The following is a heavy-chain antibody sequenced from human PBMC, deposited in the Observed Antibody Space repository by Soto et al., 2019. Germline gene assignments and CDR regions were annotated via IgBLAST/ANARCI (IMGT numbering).Heavy chain of an antibody. CDR2: ISPGGGST. CDR3: AKWSTKETTALWYYFDY. D-gene: IGHD4-17*01. Sequence: EVHLLESGGGLVQPGGSLRLSCAASGFTCSNYAMSWVRQAPGKGLEWVSAISPGGGSTYYADSVKGRFTISRDNSKNTLYLQRDSLRAEDTAFYYCAKWSTKETTALWYYFDYWGLGTLVTVSS. CDR1: GFTCSNYA. J-gene: IGHJ4*02. V-gene: IGHV3-23*01.